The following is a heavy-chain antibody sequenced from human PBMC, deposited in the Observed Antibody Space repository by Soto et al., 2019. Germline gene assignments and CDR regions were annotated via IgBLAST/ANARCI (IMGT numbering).Heavy chain of an antibody. CDR1: GFTFDDYA. CDR3: AKATTYLADGETFDY. V-gene: IGHV3-9*01. J-gene: IGHJ4*02. Sequence: DVQLVESGGGLVQPGRSLRLSCAASGFTFDDYAMHWVRQAPGKGLEWVSGISWNSGSIGYADSVKGRFTISRDNAKNSLYLQMNSLRAEDTALYYCAKATTYLADGETFDYWGQGTLVTVSS. D-gene: IGHD6-13*01. CDR2: ISWNSGSI.